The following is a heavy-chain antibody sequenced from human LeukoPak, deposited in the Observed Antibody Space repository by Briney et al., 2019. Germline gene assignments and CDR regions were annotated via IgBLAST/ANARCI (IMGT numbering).Heavy chain of an antibody. CDR3: AREGGSGSYFDY. Sequence: GGSLRLSCAASGFTFSSYWMSWVRQAPGKGLEWVANIKKDGTEKKYVDSVKGRFTISRDNAKNSLYLQMNSLRAEDTALYYCAREGGSGSYFDYWGQGTLVTVSS. D-gene: IGHD1-26*01. V-gene: IGHV3-7*01. J-gene: IGHJ4*02. CDR2: IKKDGTEK. CDR1: GFTFSSYW.